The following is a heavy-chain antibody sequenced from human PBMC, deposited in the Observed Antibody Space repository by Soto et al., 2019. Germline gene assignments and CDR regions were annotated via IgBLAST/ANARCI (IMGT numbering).Heavy chain of an antibody. CDR3: AKRAPYYFDS. J-gene: IGHJ4*02. Sequence: EVHLLESGGGLVQPGGSLRLSCAASGFTYINYAMSWVRQAPWKGLEWVSTIGTSGGTYYPDSVRGRFTLSRDNSRNTLYRQMHSLRPEDTAVYYCAKRAPYYFDSWGQGTQVTVSS. CDR2: IGTSGGT. CDR1: GFTYINYA. V-gene: IGHV3-23*01.